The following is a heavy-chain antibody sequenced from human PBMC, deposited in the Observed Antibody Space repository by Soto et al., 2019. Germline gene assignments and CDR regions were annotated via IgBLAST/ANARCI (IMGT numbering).Heavy chain of an antibody. V-gene: IGHV4-34*01. CDR2: INHSGST. CDR1: GGSFSGYY. D-gene: IGHD3-3*01. CDR3: ARLPLYDFWSGYPPHYYYYYMDV. Sequence: SSETLSLTCAVYGGSFSGYYWSWIRQPPGKGLEWIGEINHSGSTNYNPSLKSRVTISVDTSKNQFSLKLSSVTAADTAVYYCARLPLYDFWSGYPPHYYYYYMDVWGKGTTVTVSS. J-gene: IGHJ6*03.